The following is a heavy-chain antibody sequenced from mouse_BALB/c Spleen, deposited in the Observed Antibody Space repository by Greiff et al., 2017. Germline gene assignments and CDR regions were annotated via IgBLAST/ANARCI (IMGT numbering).Heavy chain of an antibody. CDR2: ISYSGST. V-gene: IGHV3-8*02. CDR3: ARGYGKEFAY. D-gene: IGHD1-1*01. J-gene: IGHJ3*01. CDR1: GDSITSGY. Sequence: EVKLVESGPSLVKPSQTLSLTCSVTGDSITSGYWNWIRKFPGNKLEYMGYISYSGSTYYNPSLKSRISITRDTSKNQYYLQLNSVTTEDTATYYCARGYGKEFAYWGQGTLVTVSA.